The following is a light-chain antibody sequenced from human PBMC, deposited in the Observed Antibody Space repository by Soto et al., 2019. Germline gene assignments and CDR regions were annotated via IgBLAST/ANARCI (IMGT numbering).Light chain of an antibody. CDR1: QDIKNY. CDR2: DAS. Sequence: DLQMTQSPSSLSASVGDRVTITCQASQDIKNYLNWYQQKPGKAPNLLIYDASNLKTGVPSRFSGSGSVTHFTFTISSLQPEDIATYYCQHYDHLPPLSFGGGTKVEIK. CDR3: QHYDHLPPLS. J-gene: IGKJ4*01. V-gene: IGKV1-33*01.